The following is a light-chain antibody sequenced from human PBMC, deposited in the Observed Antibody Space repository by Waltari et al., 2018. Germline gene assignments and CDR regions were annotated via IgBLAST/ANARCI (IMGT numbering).Light chain of an antibody. CDR2: DTS. CDR1: QDISRY. J-gene: IGKJ5*01. V-gene: IGKV1D-12*01. CDR3: LQVSNFPIT. Sequence: DIQMTQSPSSVSASLGDRVTITGRASQDISRYLAWYQQTPGRSPKLLIFDTSSLQSGVPSRFSGSGSGTDFTLTISSLQPEDFATYYCLQVSNFPITFGQGTRLEIK.